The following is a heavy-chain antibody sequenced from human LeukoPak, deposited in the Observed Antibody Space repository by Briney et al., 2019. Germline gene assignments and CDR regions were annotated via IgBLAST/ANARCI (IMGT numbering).Heavy chain of an antibody. V-gene: IGHV3-23*05. D-gene: IGHD1-26*01. CDR2: TRSSGSST. J-gene: IGHJ6*03. Sequence: PGGSLRLSCAASGFTFSNHAMSWVRQAPGKGLEWVSGTRSSGSSTFFADHVKGRFTISRDNANNSLYLQMNTLQAEDTAVYYCARRSPGTSSLFYYYMDVWGKGTTVTVPS. CDR1: GFTFSNHA. CDR3: ARRSPGTSSLFYYYMDV.